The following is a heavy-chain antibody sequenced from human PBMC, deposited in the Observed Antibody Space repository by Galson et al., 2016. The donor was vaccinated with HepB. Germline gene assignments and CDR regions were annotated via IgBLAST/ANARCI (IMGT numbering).Heavy chain of an antibody. CDR3: VKVFDYLNGWIDQ. J-gene: IGHJ4*02. CDR2: ISGSGGTT. V-gene: IGHV3-23*01. CDR1: GFMYRNYA. Sequence: LRLSCAASGFMYRNYAMSWVRQAPGKGLEWVSVISGSGGTTFYADSVKGRFSISRDNSQNTLDLQMNSLRAEDTAIYYCVKVFDYLNGWIDQWGQGILVTVSS. D-gene: IGHD6-19*01.